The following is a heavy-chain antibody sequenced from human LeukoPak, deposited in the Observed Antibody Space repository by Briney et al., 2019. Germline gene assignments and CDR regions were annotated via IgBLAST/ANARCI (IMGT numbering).Heavy chain of an antibody. J-gene: IGHJ6*03. V-gene: IGHV4-59*12. CDR3: AREYCSGGSGVLCYYMDV. CDR1: AGSIRSYY. Sequence: PSETLSLTCTVSAGSIRSYYWSWIRQPPGKGLEWIGNIYYSGSTNYNPSLKSRVTISVDTSKNQFSLKLSSVTAADTAVYYCAREYCSGGSGVLCYYMDVWGKGTTVTVSS. CDR2: IYYSGST. D-gene: IGHD2-15*01.